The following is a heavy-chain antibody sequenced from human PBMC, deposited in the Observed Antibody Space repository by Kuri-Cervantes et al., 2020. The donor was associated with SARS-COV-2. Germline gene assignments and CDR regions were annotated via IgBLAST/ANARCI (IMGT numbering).Heavy chain of an antibody. CDR1: GFSFSSYA. Sequence: LSLTCAASGFSFSSYAMSWVRQAPGKGLEWVSAISGSGDNTYYADSVKGRFTIPRDNSQNTVYLQMNSLRGEDTALYYCAQDVSQLGRACRYWGQGTLVTVSS. D-gene: IGHD6-6*01. J-gene: IGHJ4*02. CDR2: ISGSGDNT. CDR3: AQDVSQLGRACRY. V-gene: IGHV3-23*01.